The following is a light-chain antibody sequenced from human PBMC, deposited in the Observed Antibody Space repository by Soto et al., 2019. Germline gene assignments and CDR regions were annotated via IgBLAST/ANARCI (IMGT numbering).Light chain of an antibody. CDR1: SSDVGAYNY. V-gene: IGLV2-14*03. CDR3: SSYTFSTTLPYV. J-gene: IGLJ1*01. CDR2: DVS. Sequence: QSALTQPASVSGSPGQSITISCTGTSSDVGAYNYVSWYQQHPGKAPRLMIYDVSNRPSGVSYRFSGSKSDNTASLTISGLQAEDEADYYCSSYTFSTTLPYVFGAGTKLTVL.